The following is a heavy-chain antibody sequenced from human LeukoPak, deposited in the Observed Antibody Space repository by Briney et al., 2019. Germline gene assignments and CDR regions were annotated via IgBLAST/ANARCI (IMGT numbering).Heavy chain of an antibody. D-gene: IGHD3-22*01. CDR1: GDSVSSSSYY. Sequence: PSGTLSLTCTVSGDSVSSSSYYWSWIRQPPGKGLEWIGYILYGGSTSYTPSLKSRVTISVDTSKNQVSLKLSSVTAADTAVYYCARVSLTMIFNYWGQGTLVTVSS. CDR3: ARVSLTMIFNY. J-gene: IGHJ4*02. V-gene: IGHV4-61*01. CDR2: ILYGGST.